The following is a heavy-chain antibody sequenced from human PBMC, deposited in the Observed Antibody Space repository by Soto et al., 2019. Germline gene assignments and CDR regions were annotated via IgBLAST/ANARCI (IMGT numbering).Heavy chain of an antibody. CDR2: INPNSGGT. CDR1: GYTFTGYY. V-gene: IGHV1-2*04. CDR3: AREGGEYCISTSCFPLYYGMDV. D-gene: IGHD2-2*01. Sequence: ASVKVSCKASGYTFTGYYMHWVRQAPGQGLEWMGWINPNSGGTNYAQKIQGWVTMTRDTSISTAYMELSRLRSDDTAVYYCAREGGEYCISTSCFPLYYGMDVWGQGTTVTVSS. J-gene: IGHJ6*02.